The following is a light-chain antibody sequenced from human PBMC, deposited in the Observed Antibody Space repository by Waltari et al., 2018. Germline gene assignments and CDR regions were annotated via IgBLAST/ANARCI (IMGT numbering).Light chain of an antibody. V-gene: IGLV1-40*01. CDR3: QSYDSSLTAWV. J-gene: IGLJ3*02. CDR2: PNT. CDR1: SPNTGANYD. Sequence: QSVLTQPPSVSGAPGQTVTISCTGSSPNTGANYDGHWYQQLPGTVPQLLIYPNTNPPSGVPDRSSASRSGTSASLAIAGLQAEDEADYYCQSYDSSLTAWVFGGGTKLTVL.